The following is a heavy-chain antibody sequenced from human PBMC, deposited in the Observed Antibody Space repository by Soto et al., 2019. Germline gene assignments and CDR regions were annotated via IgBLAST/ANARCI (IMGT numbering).Heavy chain of an antibody. Sequence: GGSLRLSCAASGFTFSSYEMNWVRQAPGKGLEWVSYISSSGSTIYYADSVKGRFTISRDNAKNSLYLQMNSLRAEDTAVYYCARGGNWAVYYYYGTDVWGQGTTVTVSS. V-gene: IGHV3-48*03. CDR1: GFTFSSYE. D-gene: IGHD1-1*01. CDR3: ARGGNWAVYYYYGTDV. CDR2: ISSSGSTI. J-gene: IGHJ6*02.